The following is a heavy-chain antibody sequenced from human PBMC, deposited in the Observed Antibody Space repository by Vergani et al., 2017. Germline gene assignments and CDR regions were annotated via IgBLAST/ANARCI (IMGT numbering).Heavy chain of an antibody. CDR3: ARDRGNVWYFDL. D-gene: IGHD1-1*01. V-gene: IGHV3-9*01. J-gene: IGHJ2*01. CDR2: ISWNSGSI. Sequence: EVQLVESGGGLVQPGRSLRLSCAASGFTFDDYAMHWVRQAPGKGLEWASGISWNSGSIGYADSVKGRFTISRDNAKNSLYLQMNSLRAEDTAVYYCARDRGNVWYFDLWGRGTLVTVSS. CDR1: GFTFDDYA.